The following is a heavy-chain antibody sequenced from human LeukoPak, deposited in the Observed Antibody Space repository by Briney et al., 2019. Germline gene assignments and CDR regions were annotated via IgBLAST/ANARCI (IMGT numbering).Heavy chain of an antibody. V-gene: IGHV3-23*01. CDR3: AKGGSYYYDSSGYLGY. CDR2: ISGSGGGT. Sequence: QPGASLRLSCAASGFTFSSYAMSWVRQAPGKGLEWVSAISGSGGGTYYADSVKGRFTISRDNSKNTLYLQMNSLRAEDTAVYYCAKGGSYYYDSSGYLGYWGQGTLVTVSS. CDR1: GFTFSSYA. D-gene: IGHD3-22*01. J-gene: IGHJ4*02.